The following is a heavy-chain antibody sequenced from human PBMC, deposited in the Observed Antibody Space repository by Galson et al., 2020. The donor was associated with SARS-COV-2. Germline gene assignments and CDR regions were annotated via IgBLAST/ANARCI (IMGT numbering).Heavy chain of an antibody. V-gene: IGHV1-69*04. CDR3: AREVVPGTGII. J-gene: IGHJ4*02. D-gene: IGHD3-10*01. CDR2: IIPILGIA. CDR1: GGTFSSYA. Sequence: ASVKVSCKASGGTFSSYAISWVRQAPGQGLEWMGRIIPILGIANYAQKFQGRVTITADKSTSTAYMELSSLRSEDTAVYYCAREVVPGTGIIWGQGTLVTVSS.